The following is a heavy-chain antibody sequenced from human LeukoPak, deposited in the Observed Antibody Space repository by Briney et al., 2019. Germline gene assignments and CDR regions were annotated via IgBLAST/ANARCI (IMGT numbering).Heavy chain of an antibody. CDR3: ARDKGYSGSYIDY. CDR1: GGSISSGGYY. CDR2: IYHSGST. V-gene: IGHV4-30-2*01. J-gene: IGHJ4*02. Sequence: SETLSLTCTVSGGSISSGGYYWSWIRQPPGKGLEWIGYIYHSGSTYYNPSLKSRVAISVDRSKNQFSLKLSSVTAADTAVYYCARDKGYSGSYIDYWGQGTLVTVSS. D-gene: IGHD1-26*01.